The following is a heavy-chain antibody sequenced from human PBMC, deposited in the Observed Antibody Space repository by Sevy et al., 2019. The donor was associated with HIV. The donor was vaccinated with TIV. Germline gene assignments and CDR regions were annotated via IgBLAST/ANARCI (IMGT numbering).Heavy chain of an antibody. J-gene: IGHJ3*02. CDR3: ARRNDFDI. CDR1: GGSINSDH. V-gene: IGHV4-59*08. Sequence: SETLSLTCTVSGGSINSDHWNWIRQPPGKGLEWIGYVYYTGGTNYNPSLKNRVTISVDRTKNQVSLKLTSGTAADTAVYYCARRNDFDIWGQGTMVTVSS. CDR2: VYYTGGT.